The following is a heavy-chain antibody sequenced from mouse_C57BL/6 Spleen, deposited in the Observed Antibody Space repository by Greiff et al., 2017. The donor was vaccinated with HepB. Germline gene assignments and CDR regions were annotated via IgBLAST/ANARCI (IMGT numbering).Heavy chain of an antibody. CDR3: ARFITTVGAMDY. V-gene: IGHV5-17*01. J-gene: IGHJ4*01. D-gene: IGHD1-1*01. CDR2: ISSGSSTI. CDR1: GFTFSDYG. Sequence: DVKLVESGGGLVKPGGSLKLSCAASGFTFSDYGMHWVRQAPEKGLEWVAYISSGSSTIYYADTVKGRFTISRDNAKNTLFLQMTSLRSEDTAMYYCARFITTVGAMDYWGQGTSVTVSS.